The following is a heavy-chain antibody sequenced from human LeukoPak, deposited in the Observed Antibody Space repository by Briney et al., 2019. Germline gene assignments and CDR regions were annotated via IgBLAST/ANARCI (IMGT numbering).Heavy chain of an antibody. J-gene: IGHJ4*02. D-gene: IGHD3-9*01. CDR1: GGSISSYY. CDR3: AALPSRYYDILTGYPRGEY. Sequence: PSETLSLTCTVSGGSISSYYWSWIRQPPGEGLEWIGYIYYSGSTNYNPSLKSRVTISVDTSKNQFSLKLSSVTAADTAVYYCAALPSRYYDILTGYPRGEYWGQGTLVTVSS. CDR2: IYYSGST. V-gene: IGHV4-59*01.